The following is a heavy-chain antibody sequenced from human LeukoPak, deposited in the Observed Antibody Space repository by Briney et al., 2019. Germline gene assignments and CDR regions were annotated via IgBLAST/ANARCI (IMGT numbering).Heavy chain of an antibody. CDR2: ISAYNGNT. Sequence: ASVKVSCKASVYTSTSYGISWVRQAPGQGLEWMGWISAYNGNTNYAQKLQGRVTMTTDTSTGTAYMELRSLRSDDTAVYYCARGGRSNIVVVPAAHTYDYWGQGTLVTVSS. D-gene: IGHD2-2*01. CDR3: ARGGRSNIVVVPAAHTYDY. CDR1: VYTSTSYG. J-gene: IGHJ4*02. V-gene: IGHV1-18*04.